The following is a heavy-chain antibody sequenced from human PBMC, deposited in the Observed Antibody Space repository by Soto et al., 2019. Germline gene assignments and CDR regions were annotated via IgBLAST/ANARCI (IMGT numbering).Heavy chain of an antibody. D-gene: IGHD4-17*01. V-gene: IGHV1-3*01. CDR2: INPGNGNT. Sequence: QVQVVQSGAEVKKPGASVKVSCKASGYTFTSYAMHWVRQAPGQRLEWMGWINPGNGNTKNSQKFQGRVTITRDTLARTAYMELSSLRSEATAVYYCARGASSVTTFYFDLWGRGTLVTVSS. CDR3: ARGASSVTTFYFDL. J-gene: IGHJ2*01. CDR1: GYTFTSYA.